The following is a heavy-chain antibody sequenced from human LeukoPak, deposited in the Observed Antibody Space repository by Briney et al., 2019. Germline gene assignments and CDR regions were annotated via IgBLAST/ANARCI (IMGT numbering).Heavy chain of an antibody. Sequence: GGSLRLSCAASGFFFSTYWMAWVRQAPGKGLEWVASIKHDAIEEHYADSVKGRFTVSRDNGRNSLYLEMKSLRVEDMAVYYCSREFVPWGQGTLVIVSS. CDR3: SREFVP. CDR1: GFFFSTYW. V-gene: IGHV3-7*01. CDR2: IKHDAIEE. J-gene: IGHJ5*02.